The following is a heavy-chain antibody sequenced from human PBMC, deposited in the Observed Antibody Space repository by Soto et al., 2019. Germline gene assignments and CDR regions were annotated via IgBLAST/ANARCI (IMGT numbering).Heavy chain of an antibody. Sequence: EVQLVESGGGLVKPGGSLRLSCAASGFTFSSYSMNWVRQAPGKGLEWVSSISSSSSYIYYADSVKGRFTISRDNAKNSLYLQMNSLRAEDTAVYYCARDYGYCSGGSCSYFDYWGQGTLVTVSS. J-gene: IGHJ4*02. CDR2: ISSSSSYI. CDR1: GFTFSSYS. V-gene: IGHV3-21*01. CDR3: ARDYGYCSGGSCSYFDY. D-gene: IGHD2-15*01.